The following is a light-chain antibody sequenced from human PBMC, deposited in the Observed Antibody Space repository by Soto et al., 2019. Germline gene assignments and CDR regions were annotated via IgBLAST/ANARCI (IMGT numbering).Light chain of an antibody. V-gene: IGLV2-14*03. CDR3: TSFTSSRTWV. CDR1: SSDVGGYNY. CDR2: EVS. J-gene: IGLJ3*02. Sequence: QSALRHPASVSWSPGDSITISCTGTSSDVGGYNYVSWFQQHPGKAPKLKIYEVSNRPSGVSNRFSGSKSGYTASLTISELQAEDEADYYCTSFTSSRTWVFGGGTK.